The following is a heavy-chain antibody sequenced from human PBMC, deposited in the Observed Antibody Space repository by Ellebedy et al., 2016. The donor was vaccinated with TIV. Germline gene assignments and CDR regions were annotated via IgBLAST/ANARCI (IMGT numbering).Heavy chain of an antibody. CDR2: SDDSGTT. CDR3: ARVNILTGLDAFDI. D-gene: IGHD3-9*01. Sequence: MPSETLSLTCAVSGGSISGNSWWNWVREPPGTRLEWIGDSDDSGTTNYNPSLKSRVTISVDTSKNQFSLKLSSVTAADTAVYYCARVNILTGLDAFDIWGQGTMVTVSS. J-gene: IGHJ3*02. V-gene: IGHV4-4*02. CDR1: GGSISGNSW.